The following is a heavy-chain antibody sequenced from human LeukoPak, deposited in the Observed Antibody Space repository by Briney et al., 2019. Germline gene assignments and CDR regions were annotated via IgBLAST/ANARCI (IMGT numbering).Heavy chain of an antibody. D-gene: IGHD6-6*01. V-gene: IGHV3-23*01. CDR3: AKRSQVALYSSSSPLDY. J-gene: IGHJ4*02. CDR1: GFTFSSFS. CDR2: IGGSGGST. Sequence: GSLRLSCAASGFTFSSFSMSWVRQAPGKGLEWVSAIGGSGGSTYYADSVKGRFTISRDNSKNMLYLHMNSLRAEDTAVYYCAKRSQVALYSSSSPLDYWGQGTLVTVSS.